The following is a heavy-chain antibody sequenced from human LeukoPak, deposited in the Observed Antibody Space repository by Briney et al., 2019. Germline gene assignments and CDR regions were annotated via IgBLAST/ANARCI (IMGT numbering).Heavy chain of an antibody. CDR2: ISGSGDNT. V-gene: IGHV3-23*01. J-gene: IGHJ4*02. Sequence: PGGSLRLSCAASGFTFSSYAMSWVRQAPGKGLEWVSSISGSGDNTYYAESVKGRFTISRDNSKNTLFLQMNSLKTEDTAVYYCVRVVTTSSGWYHFDNWGQGTLVTVSS. CDR1: GFTFSSYA. CDR3: VRVVTTSSGWYHFDN. D-gene: IGHD6-13*01.